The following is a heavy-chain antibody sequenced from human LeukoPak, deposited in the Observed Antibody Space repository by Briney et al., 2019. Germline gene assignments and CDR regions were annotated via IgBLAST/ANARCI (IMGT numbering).Heavy chain of an antibody. D-gene: IGHD2-15*01. CDR2: LYYSGST. Sequence: SSETLSLTCTVSGGSVSSSFYYWGWIPQPPGKGLEWIGSLYYSGSTHYNPSLKSRVTMSVDTSKNQFSLNLTSVTAADTAVFLCASAATFSVDYWGQGTLVTVSS. J-gene: IGHJ4*02. CDR3: ASAATFSVDY. CDR1: GGSVSSSFYY. V-gene: IGHV4-39*01.